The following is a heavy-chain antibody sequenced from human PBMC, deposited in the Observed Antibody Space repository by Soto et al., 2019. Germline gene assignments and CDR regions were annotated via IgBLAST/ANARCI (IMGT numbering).Heavy chain of an antibody. CDR2: IYSSGTT. CDR1: GGSISSNNYY. CDR3: ARHRLLTPPVY. V-gene: IGHV4-39*01. J-gene: IGHJ4*02. Sequence: QLQLQESGPGLVKPSETLSLTCTVSGGSISSNNYYWGWIRQPPRKGLEWIGSIYSSGTTYYNPSLMNRLTISVDTSKNQFSLKLSSVTASDTAVYDCARHRLLTPPVYWGQGTLVTVSS. D-gene: IGHD1-26*01.